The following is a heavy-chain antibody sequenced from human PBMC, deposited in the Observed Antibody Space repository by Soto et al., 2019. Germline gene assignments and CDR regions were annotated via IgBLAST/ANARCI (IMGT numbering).Heavy chain of an antibody. CDR1: GGSISSSYY. J-gene: IGHJ5*02. D-gene: IGHD3-3*01. CDR3: ASTPQYYDFWSGYYTNNWFDP. Sequence: SETLSLTCAVSGGSISSSYYWSWIRQPPGKGLEWIGYIYYSGSTNYNPSLKSRVTISVDTSKNQFSLKLSSVTAADTAVYYCASTPQYYDFWSGYYTNNWFDPWGQGTLVTVSS. V-gene: IGHV4-61*01. CDR2: IYYSGST.